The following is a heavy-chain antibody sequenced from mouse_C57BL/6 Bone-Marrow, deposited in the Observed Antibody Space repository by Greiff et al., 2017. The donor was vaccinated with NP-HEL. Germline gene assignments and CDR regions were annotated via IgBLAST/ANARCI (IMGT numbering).Heavy chain of an antibody. CDR1: GYTFTEYT. CDR2: FYPGSGSI. D-gene: IGHD5-1*01. J-gene: IGHJ2*01. V-gene: IGHV1-62-2*01. Sequence: VQRVESGAELVKPGASVKLSCKASGYTFTEYTIHWVKQRSGQGLEWIGWFYPGSGSIKYNEKFKDKATLTADTSTSTVYMELSRMTSEDSAVYVCARHEEPTLENYFDYWGQGTTLTVSS. CDR3: ARHEEPTLENYFDY.